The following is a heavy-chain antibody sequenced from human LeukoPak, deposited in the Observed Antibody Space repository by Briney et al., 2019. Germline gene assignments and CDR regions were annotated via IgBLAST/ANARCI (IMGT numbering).Heavy chain of an antibody. Sequence: GGSLRLSCAASGFTVSSEYMSWVRQAPGKGLEWVSIIYSGGTTYYADSVKGRFTISRDNAKNTLYLQMSSLRADDTAVYYCVIDLGDYNDFWGQGTLVSVSS. CDR1: GFTVSSEY. J-gene: IGHJ4*02. V-gene: IGHV3-66*01. D-gene: IGHD2-15*01. CDR2: IYSGGTT. CDR3: VIDLGDYNDF.